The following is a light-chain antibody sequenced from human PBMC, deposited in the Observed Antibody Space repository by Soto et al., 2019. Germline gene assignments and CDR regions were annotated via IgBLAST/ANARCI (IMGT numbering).Light chain of an antibody. J-gene: IGLJ2*01. CDR3: QSYDSGLSGYVV. V-gene: IGLV1-40*01. CDR1: SSNIGAGYD. Sequence: QSVLTQPPSVYGAPGQRVTISCTGSSSNIGAGYDVHWYQQLPGTAPKLLIYGNSNRPSGVPDRFSGSKSGTSASLAITGLQADDEADYYCQSYDSGLSGYVVFGGGTQLTVL. CDR2: GNS.